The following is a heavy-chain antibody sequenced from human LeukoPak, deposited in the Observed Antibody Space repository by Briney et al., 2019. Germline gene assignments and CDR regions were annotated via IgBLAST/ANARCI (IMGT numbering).Heavy chain of an antibody. CDR2: IRYDGSDK. D-gene: IGHD6-13*01. J-gene: IGHJ4*02. V-gene: IGHV3-30*02. CDR3: ARSPYRGGSSWTEFDY. CDR1: GFTFSNYG. Sequence: PGGSLRLSRAASGFTFSNYGIHWVSQARGKGLEWVAFIRYDGSDKYYADSVKGRFTISRDSSKNTVYLQMNSLSDEDTAVYYCARSPYRGGSSWTEFDYWGQGTLVTVSS.